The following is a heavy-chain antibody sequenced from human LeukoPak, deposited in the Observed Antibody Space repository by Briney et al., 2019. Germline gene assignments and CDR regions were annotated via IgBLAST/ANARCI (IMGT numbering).Heavy chain of an antibody. CDR3: ARDSSYYYGSGSNFDY. V-gene: IGHV3-64*01. Sequence: PGGSLRLSCAASGFTFSSYAMHWVRQAPGKGLEYVSAISSNGGSTYYANSVKGRFTISRDNSKNTLYLQMGSLRAEDMAVYYCARDSSYYYGSGSNFDYWGQGTLVTVSS. CDR1: GFTFSSYA. D-gene: IGHD3-10*01. J-gene: IGHJ4*02. CDR2: ISSNGGST.